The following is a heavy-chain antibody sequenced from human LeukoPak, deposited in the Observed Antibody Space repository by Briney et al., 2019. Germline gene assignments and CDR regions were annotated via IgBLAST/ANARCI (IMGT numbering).Heavy chain of an antibody. Sequence: SQTLSLTCTVSGGSISSGSYYWSWIRQPAGKGLEWIGRIYTSGSTNYNPSLKSRVTISVDTSKNQFSLKLSSVTAADTAVYYCARGLGFTIFGVVIGNFQHWGQRTLVTVSS. D-gene: IGHD3-3*01. V-gene: IGHV4-61*02. CDR3: ARGLGFTIFGVVIGNFQH. CDR2: IYTSGST. CDR1: GGSISSGSYY. J-gene: IGHJ1*01.